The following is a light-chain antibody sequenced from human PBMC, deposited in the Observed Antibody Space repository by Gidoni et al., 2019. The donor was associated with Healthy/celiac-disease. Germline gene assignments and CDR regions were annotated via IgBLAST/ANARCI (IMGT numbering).Light chain of an antibody. Sequence: SYELTQPPSVSVSPGQTASITCSGDKLGDKYVGWYQQKPGQSPVLVIYQDSQRPSGIPERFSGSNSGNTATLTISGTQAMDEADYYCQAWDSSTVVFGGGTKLTVL. CDR3: QAWDSSTVV. CDR1: KLGDKY. V-gene: IGLV3-1*01. J-gene: IGLJ3*02. CDR2: QDS.